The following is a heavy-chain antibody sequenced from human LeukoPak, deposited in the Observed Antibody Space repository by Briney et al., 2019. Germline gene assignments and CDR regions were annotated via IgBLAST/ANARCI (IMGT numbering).Heavy chain of an antibody. CDR3: ARARGAYSYEAFDL. Sequence: GGSLRLSCAGSGLTFRSYAMYWVRQAPGKGLEYVSFISTNGGSTDYANSVKGRFTISRDNSQNTLFLQMGSLRPEDTAVYYCARARGAYSYEAFDLWGQGTMVAVSS. CDR1: GLTFRSYA. CDR2: ISTNGGST. J-gene: IGHJ3*01. V-gene: IGHV3-64*01. D-gene: IGHD2-15*01.